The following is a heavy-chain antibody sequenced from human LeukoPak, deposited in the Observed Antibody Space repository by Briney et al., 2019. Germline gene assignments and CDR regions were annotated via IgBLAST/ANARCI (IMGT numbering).Heavy chain of an antibody. V-gene: IGHV3-73*01. D-gene: IGHD2-15*01. J-gene: IGHJ4*02. CDR3: IRLSGGSSKSHYHY. CDR1: GFTFSGSA. Sequence: PGGSLRLSCAASGFTFSGSAIHWVRQASGKGLECVGRIRSKANNYATAYAASVKGRFTTSRDDSENTAYLQMNSLKTEDTAVYYCIRLSGGSSKSHYHYWGQGTLVTVSS. CDR2: IRSKANNYAT.